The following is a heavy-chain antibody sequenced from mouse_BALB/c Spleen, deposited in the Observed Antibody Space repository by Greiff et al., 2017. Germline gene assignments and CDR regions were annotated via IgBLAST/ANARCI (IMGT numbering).Heavy chain of an antibody. J-gene: IGHJ1*01. CDR3: AREDVGGYFDV. V-gene: IGHV1-7*01. CDR1: GYTFTSYW. CDR2: INPSTGYT. D-gene: IGHD3-1*01. Sequence: QVQLQQSGAELAKPGASVKMSCKASGYTFTSYWMPWVKQRPGQGLEWIGYINPSTGYTEYNQKFKDKATLTADKSSSTAYMQLSSLTSEDSAVCYCAREDVGGYFDVWGAGTTVTVSS.